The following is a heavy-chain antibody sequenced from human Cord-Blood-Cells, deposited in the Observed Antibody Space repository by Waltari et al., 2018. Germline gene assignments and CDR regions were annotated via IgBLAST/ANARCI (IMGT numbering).Heavy chain of an antibody. D-gene: IGHD3-3*01. J-gene: IGHJ5*02. CDR2: INHSGST. CDR3: ARVLPRYYDFWSGYNWFDP. V-gene: IGHV4-34*01. Sequence: QVQLQQWGAGLLKPSETLSLTCAVYGGSFSGYYWSGIRQPPGKGLEWIGEINHSGSTNYNPSLKSRVTISVDTSKNQFSLKLSSVTAADTAVYYCARVLPRYYDFWSGYNWFDPWGQGTLVTVSS. CDR1: GGSFSGYY.